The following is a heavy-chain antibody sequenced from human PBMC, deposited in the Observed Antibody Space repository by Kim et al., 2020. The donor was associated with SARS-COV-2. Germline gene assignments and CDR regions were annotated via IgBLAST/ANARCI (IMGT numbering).Heavy chain of an antibody. V-gene: IGHV1-24*01. D-gene: IGHD1-26*01. CDR3: ATDYSIVGPTTPRY. J-gene: IGHJ4*02. Sequence: ASVKVSCKVSEYTLIELSMHWVRQAPGKGLEWMGGFDPDDGETIYAQKFQGRVTMTEDTSTDTAYMELSSLRSEDTAVYYCATDYSIVGPTTPRYWGQGTLVTVSS. CDR1: EYTLIELS. CDR2: FDPDDGET.